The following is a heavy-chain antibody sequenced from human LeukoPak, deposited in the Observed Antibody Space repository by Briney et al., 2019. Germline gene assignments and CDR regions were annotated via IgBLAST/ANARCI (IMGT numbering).Heavy chain of an antibody. CDR2: ITSKAVGGTT. V-gene: IGHV3-15*01. J-gene: IGHJ4*02. CDR3: TTDLSTYYDYVWGSYQYDY. CDR1: GFTFSNAW. D-gene: IGHD3-16*02. Sequence: PGGSLRLSCAASGFTFSNAWMSWVRQAPGEGLEWGGRITSKAVGGTTDYAALVKGRFTISRDDSKNTLYLQMNSLKAEDTALYYCTTDLSTYYDYVWGSYQYDYWGQGTLVTVSS.